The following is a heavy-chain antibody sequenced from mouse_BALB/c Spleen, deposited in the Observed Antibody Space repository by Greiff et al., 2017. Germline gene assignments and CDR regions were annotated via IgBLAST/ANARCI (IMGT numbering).Heavy chain of an antibody. CDR3: ARELRFAY. J-gene: IGHJ3*01. D-gene: IGHD1-1*01. Sequence: EVMLVESGGGLVQPGGSRKLSCAASGFTFSSFGMHWVRQAPEKGLEWVAYISSGSSTIYYADTVKGRFTISRDNPKNTLFLQMTSLRSEDTAMYYCARELRFAYWGQGTLVTVAA. CDR2: ISSGSSTI. V-gene: IGHV5-17*02. CDR1: GFTFSSFG.